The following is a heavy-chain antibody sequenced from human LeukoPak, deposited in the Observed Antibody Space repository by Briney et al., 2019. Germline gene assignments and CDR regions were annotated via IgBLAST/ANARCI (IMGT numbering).Heavy chain of an antibody. CDR3: ARKSGGSYFDY. CDR2: INHSGST. J-gene: IGHJ4*02. CDR1: GGSFSGYY. Sequence: SETLSLTCAVYGGSFSGYYWSWIRQPPGKGLEWIGEINHSGSTNYNPSLKSRVTISADTSKNQFSLKLSSVTAADTAVYYCARKSGGSYFDYWGQGTLVTVSS. D-gene: IGHD3-10*01. V-gene: IGHV4-34*01.